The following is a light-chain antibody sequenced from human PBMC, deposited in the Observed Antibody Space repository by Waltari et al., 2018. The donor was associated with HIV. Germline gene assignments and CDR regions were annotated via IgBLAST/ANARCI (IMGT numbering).Light chain of an antibody. CDR1: VLAKKY. CDR3: YSAADNDLRV. CDR2: KDS. Sequence: SYELTQPSSVSVSPGQTARTTCSGDVLAKKYSRWFQQKPGQAPVLVIYKDSERPSGIPERFSGSSSGTTVTLTISGAQVEDEAHYYCYSAADNDLRVFGGGTKLTVL. V-gene: IGLV3-27*01. J-gene: IGLJ3*02.